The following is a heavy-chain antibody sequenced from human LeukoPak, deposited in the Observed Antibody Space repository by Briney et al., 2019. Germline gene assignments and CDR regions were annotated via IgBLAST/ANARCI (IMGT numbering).Heavy chain of an antibody. J-gene: IGHJ3*02. CDR3: VREYSSSSGRAFDI. CDR2: ISTDGSST. Sequence: PGGSLRLSCAASGFTFSSYWMHWVRQAPGKGLVWVSRISTDGSSTNSADSVKGRLTISRDNAKNTLYLQMNSLRAEDTAVYYCVREYSSSSGRAFDIWGQETMVTVSP. D-gene: IGHD6-6*01. V-gene: IGHV3-74*01. CDR1: GFTFSSYW.